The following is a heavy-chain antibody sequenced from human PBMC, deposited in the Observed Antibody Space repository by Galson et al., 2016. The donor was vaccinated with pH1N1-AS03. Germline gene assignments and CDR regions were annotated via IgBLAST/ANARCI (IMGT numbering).Heavy chain of an antibody. CDR1: GFTFHDYA. V-gene: IGHV3-9*01. CDR2: IAWNSGIT. CDR3: FEINNG. Sequence: SLRLSCAASGFTFHDYAMHWVRQAPGKGPEWVSGIAWNSGITGYVDSVKGRFTISRDNAKNSLYLQVNSLRAEDTAVYYCFEINNGGGQGTLVTVSS. J-gene: IGHJ4*02. D-gene: IGHD2-8*01.